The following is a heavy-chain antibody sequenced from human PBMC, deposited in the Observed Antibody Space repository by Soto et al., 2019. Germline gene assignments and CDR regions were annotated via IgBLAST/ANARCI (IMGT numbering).Heavy chain of an antibody. D-gene: IGHD2-2*01. Sequence: QVQLVQSGADVKKPGASVKISCKASGYNFTQYRIHWVRQAPGQRLEWMGWITVGDAKTEYSQKFQGRVTISRDISATTVYLDLDSLRSEDTAVYYCARDLYSSSWFWFDPWGRGTQVIVSS. V-gene: IGHV1-3*01. CDR2: ITVGDAKT. CDR3: ARDLYSSSWFWFDP. J-gene: IGHJ5*02. CDR1: GYNFTQYR.